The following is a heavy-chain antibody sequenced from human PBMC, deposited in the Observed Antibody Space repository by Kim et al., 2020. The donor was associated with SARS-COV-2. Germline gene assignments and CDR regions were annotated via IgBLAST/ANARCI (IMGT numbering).Heavy chain of an antibody. Sequence: SETLSLTCTVSGGSINNYYWNWIRQPAGKGLEWIGRIYTSGSTSYNPSLKSRVTMSIDTSKNQFSLNLSSVTAADTAIYYCARDSFKSSFDYWGQGTLVTVSS. CDR2: IYTSGST. V-gene: IGHV4-4*07. J-gene: IGHJ4*02. D-gene: IGHD6-6*01. CDR1: GGSINNYY. CDR3: ARDSFKSSFDY.